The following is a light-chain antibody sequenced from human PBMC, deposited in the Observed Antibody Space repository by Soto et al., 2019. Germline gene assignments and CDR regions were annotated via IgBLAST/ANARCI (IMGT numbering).Light chain of an antibody. CDR3: QQSHKIPST. CDR2: SAS. V-gene: IGKV1-39*01. CDR1: QSISTY. J-gene: IGKJ1*01. Sequence: IQMTQSPSSLSASVVDRLTMTFEASQSISTYLNWYQQKSGKAPKLLIYSASTLESGVPSRFSGGGSGTNFTLTVNGLQTEDSATYYCQQSHKIPSTFGQGTKVDIK.